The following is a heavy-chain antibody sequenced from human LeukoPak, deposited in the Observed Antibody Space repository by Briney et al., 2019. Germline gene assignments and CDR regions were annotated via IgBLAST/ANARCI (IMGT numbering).Heavy chain of an antibody. CDR1: GFTFSSYW. CDR3: ARAVISSSSWYRPIFLDKYYYYGMDV. V-gene: IGHV3-7*03. Sequence: PPGGSLRLSCAASGFTFSSYWMSWVRQAPGKGLEWVANIKQDGSEKYYVDSVKGRFTISRDNAKNSLYLQMNSLRAEDTAVYYCARAVISSSSWYRPIFLDKYYYYGMDVWGQGTTVTVSS. CDR2: IKQDGSEK. D-gene: IGHD6-13*01. J-gene: IGHJ6*02.